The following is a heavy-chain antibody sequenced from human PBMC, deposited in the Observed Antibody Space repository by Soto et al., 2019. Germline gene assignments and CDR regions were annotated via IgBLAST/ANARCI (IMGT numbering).Heavy chain of an antibody. CDR2: IIPIFGTA. D-gene: IGHD6-13*01. CDR1: GGTFSSYA. V-gene: IGHV1-69*13. Sequence: GASVKVSCKASGGTFSSYAISWVRQPPGQGLEWMGGIIPIFGTANYAQKFQGRVTITADESTSTAYMELSSLRSEDTAVYYCAGTGQQLVSGVFDYWGQGTLVTVSS. CDR3: AGTGQQLVSGVFDY. J-gene: IGHJ4*02.